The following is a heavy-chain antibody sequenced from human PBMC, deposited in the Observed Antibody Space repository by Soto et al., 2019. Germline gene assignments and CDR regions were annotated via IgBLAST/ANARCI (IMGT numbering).Heavy chain of an antibody. Sequence: QVQLQQWGAGLLKPSETLSLTCAVYGGSFSGYYWSWIRQPPGKGLDWIGEINHSGSTNYNTSLKSRVTISVDTSKNQFSLTLSSVTAADTAVYYCARGPKYYFWSGYYIENWGQGTLVTVSS. J-gene: IGHJ4*02. V-gene: IGHV4-34*01. CDR3: ARGPKYYFWSGYYIEN. CDR2: INHSGST. CDR1: GGSFSGYY. D-gene: IGHD3-3*01.